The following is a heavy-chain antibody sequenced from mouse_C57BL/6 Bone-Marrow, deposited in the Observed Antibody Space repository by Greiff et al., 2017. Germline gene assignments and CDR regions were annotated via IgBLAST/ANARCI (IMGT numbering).Heavy chain of an antibody. J-gene: IGHJ3*01. Sequence: EVKVVESGGDLVKPGGSLKLSCAASGFTFSSYGMSWVRQTPDKRLEWVATISSGGSYTYYPDSVKGRFTISRDNAKNTLYLQMSSLKSEDTAMYYCARQGTYYSNYTWFAYWGQGTLVTVSA. CDR1: GFTFSSYG. CDR2: ISSGGSYT. D-gene: IGHD2-5*01. CDR3: ARQGTYYSNYTWFAY. V-gene: IGHV5-6*01.